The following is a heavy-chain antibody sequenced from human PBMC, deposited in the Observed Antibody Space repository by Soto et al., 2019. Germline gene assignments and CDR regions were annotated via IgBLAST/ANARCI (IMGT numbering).Heavy chain of an antibody. CDR1: GGTFSSYA. CDR2: IIPIFGTA. Sequence: QVQLVQSGAEVKKPGSSVKVSCKASGGTFSSYAISWVRQAPGQGLEWMGGIIPIFGTANYAQKFQGRVTITADESTSTAYMELSSLRSEDTAVYYCPKPQYSRSGYYYGMDVWGQGTTVTVSS. V-gene: IGHV1-69*01. CDR3: PKPQYSRSGYYYGMDV. D-gene: IGHD6-6*01. J-gene: IGHJ6*02.